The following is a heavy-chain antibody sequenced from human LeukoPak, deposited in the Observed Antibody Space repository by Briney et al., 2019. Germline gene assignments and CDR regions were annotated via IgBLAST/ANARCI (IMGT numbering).Heavy chain of an antibody. CDR2: IYYTGST. V-gene: IGHV4-59*12. Sequence: SETLSLTCTVSGGSITNFYWSWVRQPPGKRLEWLGFIYYTGSTTYNPSLESRVTISVDTSKNQFSLRLRSVTAADTAVYYCARDSSSQYYFDYWGQGTLVTVSS. J-gene: IGHJ4*02. CDR3: ARDSSSQYYFDY. D-gene: IGHD6-13*01. CDR1: GGSITNFY.